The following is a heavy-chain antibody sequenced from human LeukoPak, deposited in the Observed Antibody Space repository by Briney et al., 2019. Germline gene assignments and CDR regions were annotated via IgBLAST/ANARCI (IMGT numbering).Heavy chain of an antibody. J-gene: IGHJ4*02. CDR1: GFTFSRYW. Sequence: GGSLRLSCAASGFTFSRYWMQWVRPAPGKGLVWGSRINGDGSSTTYADSVKGRFTISRDNAKNTLFLQMNSLRAEDTAVYYCARVQFSSTWFIDYWGQGALVTVSS. V-gene: IGHV3-74*01. CDR2: INGDGSST. D-gene: IGHD6-13*01. CDR3: ARVQFSSTWFIDY.